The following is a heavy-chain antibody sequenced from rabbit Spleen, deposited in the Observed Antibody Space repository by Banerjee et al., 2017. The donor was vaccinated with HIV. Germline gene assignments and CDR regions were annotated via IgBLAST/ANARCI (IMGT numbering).Heavy chain of an antibody. V-gene: IGHV1S45*01. CDR2: IYPITETT. J-gene: IGHJ4*01. D-gene: IGHD4-1*01. CDR1: GFTISGYW. CDR3: ARDLAGVIGWNFGW. Sequence: QEQLEESGGRLVQPGGSLTLSCKAFGFTISGYWMNWVRQAPGKGLEWIGIIYPITETTYYANWVNGRFTISKTSSTTVTLQVTSLTVADTATYFCARDLAGVIGWNFGWWGPGTLVTVS.